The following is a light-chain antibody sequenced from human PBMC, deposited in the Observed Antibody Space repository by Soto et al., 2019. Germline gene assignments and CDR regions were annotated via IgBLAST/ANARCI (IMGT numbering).Light chain of an antibody. CDR3: QQYNPYSPWT. J-gene: IGKJ1*01. Sequence: DIQMTQSPSTLSASVGDRVTITCRASQSITGWLAWFQQKPGKAPKLLISKASSLQSGVPSRFSGSGSGTEFTLTISTLQPHAFEPYYCQQYNPYSPWTVGQATNVDSK. CDR1: QSITGW. CDR2: KAS. V-gene: IGKV1-5*03.